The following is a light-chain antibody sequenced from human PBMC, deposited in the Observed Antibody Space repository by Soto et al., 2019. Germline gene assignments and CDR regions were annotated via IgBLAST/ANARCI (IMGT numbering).Light chain of an antibody. CDR2: KVS. CDR1: QSLEYSDGNSY. CDR3: MQGTLWPPT. Sequence: DVVLTQSPLALAVTLGQPASISCRSSQSLEYSDGNSYLNWFQQRPGQSPRRLIYKVSNRDSGVPDRFSGSGSGTDFTLKISRVEAEDVAVYDCMQGTLWPPTFGGGTKVEIK. J-gene: IGKJ4*01. V-gene: IGKV2-30*01.